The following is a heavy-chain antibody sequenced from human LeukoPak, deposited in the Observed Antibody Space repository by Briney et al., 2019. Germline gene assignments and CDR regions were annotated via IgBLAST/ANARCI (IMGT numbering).Heavy chain of an antibody. J-gene: IGHJ6*02. CDR2: ISAYNGNT. CDR1: GYTFTSYG. V-gene: IGHV1-18*01. Sequence: GASVKVSCKASGYTFTSYGISWVRQAPGQGLEWMGWISAYNGNTDYAQKLQGRVTMTTDTSTSTAYMELRSLRSDDTAVYYCARSTYCSGGSCYSGYYYYGMDVWGQGTPVTVSS. D-gene: IGHD2-15*01. CDR3: ARSTYCSGGSCYSGYYYYGMDV.